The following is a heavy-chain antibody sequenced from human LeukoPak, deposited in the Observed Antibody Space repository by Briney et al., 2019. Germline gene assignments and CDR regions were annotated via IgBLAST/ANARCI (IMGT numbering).Heavy chain of an antibody. V-gene: IGHV4-59*12. CDR3: VRTGQYAEIEWH. J-gene: IGHJ4*02. CDR1: GSSISGFY. CDR2: IDQSGEP. D-gene: IGHD3-3*01. Sequence: PSETLSLTCGVSGSSISGFYCSWLRQPPGKGLQWIGYIDQSGEPNYNPSLKSRVTISADTSKRHFSLELSAVTAADTALYYCVRTGQYAEIEWHWGRGTLVTVSS.